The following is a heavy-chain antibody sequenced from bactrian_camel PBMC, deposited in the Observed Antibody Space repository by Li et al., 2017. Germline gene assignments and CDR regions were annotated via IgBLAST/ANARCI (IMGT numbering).Heavy chain of an antibody. CDR3: AADHNRGCMGWSTVEYDI. V-gene: IGHV3S53*01. Sequence: VESGGSLRLSCGISGYTYRRHCMGWLRQAPGKEREAVATIDSDSTTTYARSVKGRFTVSKDDAKNTLYLQMNNLKPEDTAMYYCAADHNRGCMGWSTVEYDITGQGTQVTVS. J-gene: IGHJ4*01. CDR2: IDSDSTT. D-gene: IGHD3*01. CDR1: GYTYRRHC.